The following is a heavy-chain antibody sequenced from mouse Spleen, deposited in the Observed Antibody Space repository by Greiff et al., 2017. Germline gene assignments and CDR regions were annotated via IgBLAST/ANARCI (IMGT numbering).Heavy chain of an antibody. CDR2: IDPSDSYT. CDR1: GYTFTSYW. CDR3: ARGRGYDGYPPFDY. V-gene: IGHV1-69*01. Sequence: QVQLKQPGAELVMPGASVKLSCKASGYTFTSYWMHWVKQRPGQGLEWIGEIDPSDSYTNYNQKFKGKATLTVDKSSSTAYMQLSSLTSEDSAVYYCARGRGYDGYPPFDYWGQGTTLTVSS. D-gene: IGHD2-3*01. J-gene: IGHJ2*01.